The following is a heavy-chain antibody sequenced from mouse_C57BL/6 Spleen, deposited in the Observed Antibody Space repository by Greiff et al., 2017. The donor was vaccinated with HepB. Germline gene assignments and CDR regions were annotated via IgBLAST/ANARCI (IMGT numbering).Heavy chain of an antibody. J-gene: IGHJ1*03. CDR3: AGSELGRGYFDV. CDR2: IDPSDSYT. CDR1: GYTFPSYW. Sequence: QVQLQQPGAELVMPGASVKLSCKASGYTFPSYWMHWVKQRPGQGLEWIGEIDPSDSYTNYNQKFKGKSTLTVDKTSSTAYMQLSSLTSEDSAVYYGAGSELGRGYFDVWGTGTTVTVSS. D-gene: IGHD4-1*01. V-gene: IGHV1-69*01.